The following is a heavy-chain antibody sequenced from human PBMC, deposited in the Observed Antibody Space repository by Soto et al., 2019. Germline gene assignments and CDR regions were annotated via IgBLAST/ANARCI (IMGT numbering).Heavy chain of an antibody. J-gene: IGHJ4*02. CDR3: AIEAAGDFIDY. CDR1: GFTFSYYS. Sequence: EVQLVESGGGLVQPGGSLRLSCAASGFTFSYYSMNWVRQAPGKGLEWVSYISSGSTTIYYAESVKGRFTISRDNGKTSLYLQMNSLRAEDTAVYYCAIEAAGDFIDYWGQGTLVTGAS. V-gene: IGHV3-48*01. CDR2: ISSGSTTI. D-gene: IGHD3-16*01.